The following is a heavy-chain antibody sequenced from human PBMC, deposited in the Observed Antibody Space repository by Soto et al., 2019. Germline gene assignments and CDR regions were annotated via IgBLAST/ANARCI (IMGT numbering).Heavy chain of an antibody. Sequence: QLQLQESGPGLVKPSETLSLTCTVSGGSISSSSYYWGWIRQPPGKGLEWIGSIYYSGSTYYNSSLKSRVTISVDTSKNQFSLKLSSVTAADTAVYYCASLLIAVAGGEYYYYYGMDVWGQGTTVTVSS. CDR3: ASLLIAVAGGEYYYYYGMDV. CDR2: IYYSGST. J-gene: IGHJ6*02. CDR1: GGSISSSSYY. D-gene: IGHD6-19*01. V-gene: IGHV4-39*01.